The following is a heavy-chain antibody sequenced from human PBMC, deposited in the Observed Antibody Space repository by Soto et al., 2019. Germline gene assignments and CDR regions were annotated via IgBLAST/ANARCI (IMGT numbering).Heavy chain of an antibody. CDR1: GFTFSNAW. CDR2: IKSKTDGGTT. J-gene: IGHJ4*01. D-gene: IGHD3-22*01. Sequence: GGSLRLSCAASGFTFSNAWINWVRQAPGKGLEWVGRIKSKTDGGTTDYAEPVKGRFAISRDDSNNMVYLQMNSLKIEDTAFYYCTTDSYSTIIIVRFDYWGHGTLVTVST. V-gene: IGHV3-15*07. CDR3: TTDSYSTIIIVRFDY.